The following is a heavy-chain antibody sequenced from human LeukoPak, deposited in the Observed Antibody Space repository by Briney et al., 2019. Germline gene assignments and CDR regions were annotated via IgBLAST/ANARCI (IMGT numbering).Heavy chain of an antibody. Sequence: ASVRVSCKASGYTFTSYDINWVRQSTGQGLEWMGWMNPNSGNTGYAQKFQGRVTITRNTSISTAYMELSSLRSEDTAVYYCARVDTIFGVVRDYWGQGTLVTVSS. CDR2: MNPNSGNT. V-gene: IGHV1-8*03. CDR3: ARVDTIFGVVRDY. D-gene: IGHD3-3*01. J-gene: IGHJ4*02. CDR1: GYTFTSYD.